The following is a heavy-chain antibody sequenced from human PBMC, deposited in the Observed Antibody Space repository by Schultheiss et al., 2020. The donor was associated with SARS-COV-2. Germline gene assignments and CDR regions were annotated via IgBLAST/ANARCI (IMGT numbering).Heavy chain of an antibody. J-gene: IGHJ3*02. CDR1: GFTFSSYA. Sequence: GGSLRLSCAASGFTFSSYAMSWVRQAPGKGLEWVAIISYDGGNKYFADSVKGRFTISRDNSKNTLYLQMNSLRAEDTAVYYCARADPGAAFDIWGQGTMVTVSS. CDR3: ARADPGAAFDI. V-gene: IGHV3-30-3*01. D-gene: IGHD3-10*01. CDR2: ISYDGGNK.